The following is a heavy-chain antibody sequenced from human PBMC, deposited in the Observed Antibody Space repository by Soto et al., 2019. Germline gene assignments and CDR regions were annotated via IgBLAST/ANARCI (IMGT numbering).Heavy chain of an antibody. CDR2: ISSTTTTI. J-gene: IGHJ3*02. D-gene: IGHD3-9*01. CDR1: GFTFSSYS. Sequence: PGGSLRLSCAASGFTFSSYSVNWVRQAPGKGLEWVSYISSTTTTIYYADSVKGRFTISRDNAKNSLYLQMNSLRDEDTAVYYCARVLGYILNVYHGAFDIWGQGTMVTVSS. CDR3: ARVLGYILNVYHGAFDI. V-gene: IGHV3-48*02.